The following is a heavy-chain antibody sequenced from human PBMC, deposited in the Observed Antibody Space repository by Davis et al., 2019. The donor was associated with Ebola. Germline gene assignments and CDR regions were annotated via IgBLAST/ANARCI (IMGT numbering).Heavy chain of an antibody. D-gene: IGHD2-15*01. V-gene: IGHV3-30*03. Sequence: GESLKISCAASGFTFSSYGMHWVRQAPGKGLEWVAVISYDGSNKYYADSVKGRFTISRDNSKNTLYLQMNSLRAEDTAVYYCASGGIHYYYGMDVWGKGTTVTVSS. CDR2: ISYDGSNK. CDR1: GFTFSSYG. CDR3: ASGGIHYYYGMDV. J-gene: IGHJ6*04.